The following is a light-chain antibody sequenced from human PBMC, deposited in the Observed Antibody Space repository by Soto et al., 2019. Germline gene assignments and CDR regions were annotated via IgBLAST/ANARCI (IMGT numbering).Light chain of an antibody. J-gene: IGKJ1*01. CDR1: QSISSW. Sequence: DIKMTQSPSTLSATAGDRVTIPCRASQSISSWLAWYQHKPGKAPKILIYDASNLDSGVPSRFSGSGSGTEFSLTISHLQPDDCATYYCQQYENYWTFGQGTKVDIK. V-gene: IGKV1-5*01. CDR2: DAS. CDR3: QQYENYWT.